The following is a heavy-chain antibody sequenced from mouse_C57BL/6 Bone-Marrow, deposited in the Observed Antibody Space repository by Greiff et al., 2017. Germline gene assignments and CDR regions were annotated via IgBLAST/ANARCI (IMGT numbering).Heavy chain of an antibody. CDR3: ARGLGIITTVGAGAY. D-gene: IGHD1-1*01. J-gene: IGHJ3*01. CDR2: ISSGGSYT. Sequence: EVKLMESGGDLVKPGGSLKLSCAASGFTFSSYGMSWVRQTPDKRLEWVATISSGGSYTYYPDSVKGRFTISRDNAKNTLYLQMSSLKSEDTAMYYCARGLGIITTVGAGAYWGQGTLVTVSA. V-gene: IGHV5-6*01. CDR1: GFTFSSYG.